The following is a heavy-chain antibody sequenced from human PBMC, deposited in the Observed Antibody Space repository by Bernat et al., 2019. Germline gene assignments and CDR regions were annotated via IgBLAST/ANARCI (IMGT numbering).Heavy chain of an antibody. CDR1: GFAFSTYA. J-gene: IGHJ4*02. Sequence: EVQLLESGGGLVQPGGSLRLSCAASGFAFSTYAMNWVRQAPGKGLEWVSSISATSDTTHYATSVKGRFVISRDNSRNTLSLQMDSMRAEDTAIYYCARDPRLGSAIDFWGLGTLVTVSS. CDR3: ARDPRLGSAIDF. CDR2: ISATSDTT. V-gene: IGHV3-23*01. D-gene: IGHD3-10*01.